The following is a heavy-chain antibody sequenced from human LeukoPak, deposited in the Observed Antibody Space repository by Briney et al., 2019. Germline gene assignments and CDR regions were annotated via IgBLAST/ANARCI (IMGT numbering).Heavy chain of an antibody. J-gene: IGHJ3*02. CDR1: GGSISSYY. Sequence: SETLSLTCTVSGGSISSYYWSWIRQPPGKGLEWIGYIYYSGSTNYNPSLKSRVTISVDTSKNQFSLKLSSVTAADTAVYYCARELNPKLRGYSYGSAFDIWGQGTTVTVSS. CDR2: IYYSGST. V-gene: IGHV4-59*01. D-gene: IGHD5-18*01. CDR3: ARELNPKLRGYSYGSAFDI.